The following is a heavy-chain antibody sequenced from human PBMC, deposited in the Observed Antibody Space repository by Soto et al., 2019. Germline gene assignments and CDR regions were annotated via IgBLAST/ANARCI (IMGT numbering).Heavy chain of an antibody. CDR1: GFSLTTSGVG. D-gene: IGHD3-3*01. Sequence: QITLNESGPTVVRPTETLTLTCRFSGFSLTTSGVGVGWIRQSPGKAPEWLALIYWDDDKRYSASLKSRLTITKDTSTNQVVLTVSDLDLTDTATYYCAHRVLRTVFGLVTTTAIYFDFWGQGTPVAVSS. CDR3: AHRVLRTVFGLVTTTAIYFDF. J-gene: IGHJ4*02. V-gene: IGHV2-5*02. CDR2: IYWDDDK.